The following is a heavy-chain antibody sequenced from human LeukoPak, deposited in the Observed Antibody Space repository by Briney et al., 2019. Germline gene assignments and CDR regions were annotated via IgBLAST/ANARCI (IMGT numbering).Heavy chain of an antibody. D-gene: IGHD4-17*01. V-gene: IGHV3-9*01. CDR1: GFTFDDYA. CDR2: ISWNSGSI. CDR3: AKAQDYGDPPDPPWFDP. J-gene: IGHJ5*02. Sequence: GGSLRLSCAASGFTFDDYAMHWVRQAPGKGLEWVSGISWNSGSIGYADSVKGRFTISRDNAKNSLYLQMNSLRAEDTALYYCAKAQDYGDPPDPPWFDPWGQGTLVTVSS.